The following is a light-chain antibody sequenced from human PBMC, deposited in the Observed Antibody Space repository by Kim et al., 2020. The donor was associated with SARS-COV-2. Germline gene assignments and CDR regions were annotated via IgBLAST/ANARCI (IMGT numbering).Light chain of an antibody. Sequence: QSFAIISTGTPSAIYGYNIYSYCHQQPRRAPTNIIFDVSNRPSGVPHRFSGARSCDTASPPVSGLLPEDDSDYYCGSSAGNNNPYVFGTGTKVTVL. CDR1: PSAIYGYNI. J-gene: IGLJ1*01. V-gene: IGLV2-8*01. CDR3: GSSAGNNNPYV. CDR2: DVS.